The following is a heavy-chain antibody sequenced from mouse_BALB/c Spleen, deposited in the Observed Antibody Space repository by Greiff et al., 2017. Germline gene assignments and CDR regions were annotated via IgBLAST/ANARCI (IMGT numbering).Heavy chain of an antibody. Sequence: EVMLVESGGGLVKPGGSLKLSCAASGFAFSSYDMSWVRQTPEQSLEWVAYISSGGGSTYYPDTVKGRFTISRDNAKNTLYLQMSSLKSEDTAMYYGARDAYGNPFAYWGKGTLVTVSA. CDR2: ISSGGGST. D-gene: IGHD2-1*01. J-gene: IGHJ3*01. V-gene: IGHV5-12-1*01. CDR3: ARDAYGNPFAY. CDR1: GFAFSSYD.